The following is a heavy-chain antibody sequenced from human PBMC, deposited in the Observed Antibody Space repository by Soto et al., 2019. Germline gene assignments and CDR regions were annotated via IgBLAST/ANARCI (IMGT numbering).Heavy chain of an antibody. CDR3: ANLRRDRYGSGSFYYYYYMDV. CDR2: INHSGST. D-gene: IGHD3-10*01. Sequence: SETLSLTCAVYGGSFSGYYWSWIRQPPGKGLEWIGEINHSGSTNYNPSLKSRVTISVDTSKSQFSLKLSSVTAADTAVYYCANLRRDRYGSGSFYYYYYMDVWGKGTTVTVSS. J-gene: IGHJ6*03. CDR1: GGSFSGYY. V-gene: IGHV4-34*01.